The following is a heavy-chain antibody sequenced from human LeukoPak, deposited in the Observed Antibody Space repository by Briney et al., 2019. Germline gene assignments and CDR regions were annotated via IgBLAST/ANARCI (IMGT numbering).Heavy chain of an antibody. Sequence: SETLSLTCTVSGGSISSGNYYWSWIRQPAGRGLEWIGRISTSGSTNYNPSLKSRVTIYVDTSKNQFSLQLTSVTAADTAVYYCARLSETQQPLRWGQGTLVTVSS. V-gene: IGHV4-61*02. CDR2: ISTSGST. CDR1: GGSISSGNYY. CDR3: ARLSETQQPLR. J-gene: IGHJ4*02. D-gene: IGHD6-13*01.